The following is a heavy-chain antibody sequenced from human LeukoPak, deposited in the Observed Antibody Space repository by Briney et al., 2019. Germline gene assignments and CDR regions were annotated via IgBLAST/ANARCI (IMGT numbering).Heavy chain of an antibody. Sequence: SETLSPTCTVSGGSISSGDYYWSWIRQPPGKGLEWIGYIYYSGSTYYNPSLKSRVTISVDTSKNQFSLKLSSVTAADTAVYYCARMISSGWRRGDAFDIWGQGTMVTVSS. V-gene: IGHV4-30-4*08. J-gene: IGHJ3*02. CDR1: GGSISSGDYY. D-gene: IGHD6-19*01. CDR2: IYYSGST. CDR3: ARMISSGWRRGDAFDI.